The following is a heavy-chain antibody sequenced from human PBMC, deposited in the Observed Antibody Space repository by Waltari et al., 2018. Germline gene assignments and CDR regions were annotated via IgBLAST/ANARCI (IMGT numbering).Heavy chain of an antibody. J-gene: IGHJ4*02. CDR3: ASFYSSSSPWDY. Sequence: EVQLVESGGGLVQPGRSLRLSCAASGFTFDDYAMHWVRQAPGKGLEWVSGISWNSGSIGYADSVKGRFTISRDNAKNALYLQMNSLRAEDTALYYCASFYSSSSPWDYWGQGTLVTVSS. V-gene: IGHV3-9*01. CDR2: ISWNSGSI. CDR1: GFTFDDYA. D-gene: IGHD6-6*01.